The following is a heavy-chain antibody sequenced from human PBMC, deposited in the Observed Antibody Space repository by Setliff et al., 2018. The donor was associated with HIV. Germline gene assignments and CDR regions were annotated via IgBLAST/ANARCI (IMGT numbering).Heavy chain of an antibody. CDR1: GFTVSTNY. D-gene: IGHD2-8*01. CDR3: ARGPRCTNANCYTLNCLDP. Sequence: PGGSLRLSCLASGFTVSTNYMNWVRQAPGKGLEWVSVIYSDATTHYADSVKGRFIISRDNSRNTVYLQMNSLRVEDTAVYYCARGPRCTNANCYTLNCLDPWGQGTLVTVSS. CDR2: IYSDATT. J-gene: IGHJ5*02. V-gene: IGHV3-66*02.